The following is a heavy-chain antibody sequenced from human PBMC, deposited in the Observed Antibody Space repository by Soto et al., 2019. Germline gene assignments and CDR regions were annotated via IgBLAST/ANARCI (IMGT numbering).Heavy chain of an antibody. CDR3: ARDYYDSSGHSADFDY. CDR1: GFTFSSYS. V-gene: IGHV3-48*01. J-gene: IGHJ4*02. CDR2: ISSSSSTI. Sequence: EVQLVESGGGLVQPGGSLRLSCAASGFTFSSYSMNWVRQAPGRGLEWVSYISSSSSTIYYADSVKGRFTISRDNAKNSLYLQMYSLRAEDTAVYYCARDYYDSSGHSADFDYWGQGTLVTVSS. D-gene: IGHD3-22*01.